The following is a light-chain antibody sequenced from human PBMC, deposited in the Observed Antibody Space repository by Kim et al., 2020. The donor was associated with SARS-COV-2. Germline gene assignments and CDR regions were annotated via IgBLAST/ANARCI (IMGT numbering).Light chain of an antibody. J-gene: IGKJ2*01. CDR2: EVS. CDR1: QSVSIY. CDR3: QQRSSWPLT. Sequence: EIVLTQSPATLSLSPGERATLSCRASQSVSIYLAWYQQRPGQAPRLLIYEVSNRATGIPARFSGSGSGTDFTLTISSLQPEDFAVYYCQQRSSWPLTFGQGTKLEIK. V-gene: IGKV3-11*01.